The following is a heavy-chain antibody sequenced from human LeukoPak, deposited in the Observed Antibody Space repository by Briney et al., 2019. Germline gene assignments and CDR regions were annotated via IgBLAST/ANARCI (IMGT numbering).Heavy chain of an antibody. J-gene: IGHJ4*02. CDR1: GFTFSSYA. Sequence: GGSLRLSCAASGFTFSSYAMSWVRRAPGKGLEWVSAISGSGTRTFYADSVKGRCTISRDNSKNTLYLQMNSLRAEDTAVYYCAKGSSYYSNSCIDYWGQGTMVTVSS. CDR2: ISGSGTRT. CDR3: AKGSSYYSNSCIDY. D-gene: IGHD3-22*01. V-gene: IGHV3-23*01.